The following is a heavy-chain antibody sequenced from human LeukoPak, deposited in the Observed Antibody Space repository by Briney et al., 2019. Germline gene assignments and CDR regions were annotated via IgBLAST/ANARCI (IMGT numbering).Heavy chain of an antibody. CDR1: GGSISSYY. CDR2: ISYSGST. CDR3: ARGSSPNDY. Sequence: PSETLSLTCTVSGGSISSYYWSWLRQPPGKGLEWIGYISYSGSTNYNPSLKSRVTISVDTSKNQFSLKLSSVTAADTAVYYCARGSSPNDYWGQGTLVTVSS. V-gene: IGHV4-59*01. J-gene: IGHJ4*02.